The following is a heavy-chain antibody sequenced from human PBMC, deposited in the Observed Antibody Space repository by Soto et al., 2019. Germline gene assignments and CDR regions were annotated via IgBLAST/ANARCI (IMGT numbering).Heavy chain of an antibody. V-gene: IGHV1-18*03. J-gene: IGHJ4*02. Sequence: QVQLVQSGAEVKKPGASVKVSRKASGYTFTNYGLSWVRQAPGQGFEWMGWIRDYKDDANYAQKFRGRITITADTLTRTGYMDLRSLTSDDMDVYYCVRVEGTFHYGDYLGQGTLVTVTS. CDR1: GYTFTNYG. CDR3: VRVEGTFHYGDY. CDR2: IRDYKDDA. D-gene: IGHD2-15*01.